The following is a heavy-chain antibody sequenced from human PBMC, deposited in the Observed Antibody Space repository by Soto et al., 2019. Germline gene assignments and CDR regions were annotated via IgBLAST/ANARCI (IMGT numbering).Heavy chain of an antibody. J-gene: IGHJ4*02. D-gene: IGHD1-1*01. CDR1: GFTFRNFA. Sequence: EAQLVESGGDLVQPRGSLRLSCAASGFTFRNFAMTWVRQAPGKGLVWVSGISGSGRMTYYAHSVKGRFTVSRDNSKNSLYLQMDSLRAEDTAVYYCSKEAEESVNEPIPGDCWGQGTVVTVSS. CDR3: SKEAEESVNEPIPGDC. CDR2: ISGSGRMT. V-gene: IGHV3-23*04.